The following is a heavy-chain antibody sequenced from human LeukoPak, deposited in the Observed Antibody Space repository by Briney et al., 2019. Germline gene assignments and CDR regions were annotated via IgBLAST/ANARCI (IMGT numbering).Heavy chain of an antibody. V-gene: IGHV4-59*02. J-gene: IGHJ4*02. CDR2: ISDSGRT. CDR3: TKGYYEPFDS. Sequence: ASETLSLTCTVSGASVNSYYWDWIRQPPGKGLEWIGCISDSGRTYYNPSLKSRVTISLGTSNNQFSLSLTSVTAADSAMYYCTKGYYEPFDSWGQGTLVTVSS. D-gene: IGHD3-22*01. CDR1: GASVNSYY.